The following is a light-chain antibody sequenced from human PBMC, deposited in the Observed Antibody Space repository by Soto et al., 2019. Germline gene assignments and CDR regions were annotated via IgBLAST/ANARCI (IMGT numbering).Light chain of an antibody. V-gene: IGLV1-44*01. Sequence: QSVLTQPPSASGTPGQRVTISRSGSSSNIGSNTVNWYQQLPGTAPKLVIYSNNQRPSGVPDRFSGSKSGTSASLAIGGLQSEDEADYYCVAWDDSLNGYVVFGGGTKVTVL. CDR3: VAWDDSLNGYVV. J-gene: IGLJ2*01. CDR1: SSNIGSNT. CDR2: SNN.